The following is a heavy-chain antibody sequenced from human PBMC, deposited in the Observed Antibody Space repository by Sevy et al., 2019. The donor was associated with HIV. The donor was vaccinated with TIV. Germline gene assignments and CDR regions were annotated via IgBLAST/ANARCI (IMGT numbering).Heavy chain of an antibody. D-gene: IGHD3-22*01. J-gene: IGHJ3*02. Sequence: GGSLRLSCTASGFTFSSYAMYWVRQAPGKGLEWVSSISGSGGETYYADSVKGRFTISRDKSKNTLYLQMNSLRAEDTAVYYCAKDMIVVVGEALDIWGQGTMVTV. V-gene: IGHV3-23*01. CDR1: GFTFSSYA. CDR2: ISGSGGET. CDR3: AKDMIVVVGEALDI.